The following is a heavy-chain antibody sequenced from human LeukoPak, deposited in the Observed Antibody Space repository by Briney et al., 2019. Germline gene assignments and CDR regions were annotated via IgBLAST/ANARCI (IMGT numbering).Heavy chain of an antibody. J-gene: IGHJ4*02. V-gene: IGHV3-53*01. CDR1: GFTVSSNY. CDR3: ASSTEWEPIRDY. Sequence: RGSLTLSCAASGFTVSSNYMSWVRQAPGKGLEWVSVIYRDGTTYYADSVKGRFTISRDNSKNTVYLQMNSLRAEDTAVYYCASSTEWEPIRDYWGPGTLVTVSS. CDR2: IYRDGTT. D-gene: IGHD1-26*01.